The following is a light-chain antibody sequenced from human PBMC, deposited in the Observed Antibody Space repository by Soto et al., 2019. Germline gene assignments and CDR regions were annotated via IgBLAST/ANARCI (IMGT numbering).Light chain of an antibody. Sequence: ETVLTQSPGTLSLSPGERATLSCRASQSVSSSYLAWYQQKPGQAPRLLIYGASSRATGIPDRFSGSGSGIDFTLTSSRLEPEDFAVYYCQQYGSSPTFGGGTKVEIK. CDR3: QQYGSSPT. J-gene: IGKJ4*01. CDR2: GAS. V-gene: IGKV3-20*01. CDR1: QSVSSSY.